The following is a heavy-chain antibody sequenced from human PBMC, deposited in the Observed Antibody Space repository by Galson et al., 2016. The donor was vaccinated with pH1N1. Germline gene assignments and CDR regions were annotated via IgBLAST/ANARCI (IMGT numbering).Heavy chain of an antibody. J-gene: IGHJ4*02. CDR3: ARMNWFDFDY. V-gene: IGHV2-5*02. CDR2: IYWDVDN. Sequence: PALVKPTQTLTLTCTFSGFSLTTRGVGVSWIRQPPGKALEWLAVIYWDVDNRYSPSLKRRLTISKDTSKNQVVLTMTNMDPVDTATYYCARMNWFDFDYWGQGTLVTVSS. D-gene: IGHD3-10*01. CDR1: GFSLTTRGVG.